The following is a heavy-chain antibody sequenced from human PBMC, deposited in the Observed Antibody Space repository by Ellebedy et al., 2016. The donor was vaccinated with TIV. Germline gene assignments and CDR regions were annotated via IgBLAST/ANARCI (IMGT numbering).Heavy chain of an antibody. V-gene: IGHV4-34*01. D-gene: IGHD6-19*01. CDR2: INHSGST. CDR3: ARGVEGSGWFSYYYGMDV. CDR1: GGSFSGYY. J-gene: IGHJ6*02. Sequence: MPSETLSLTCAVYGGSFSGYYWSWIRQPPGKGLEWIGEINHSGSTNYNPSLKSRVTISVDTSKNQFSLKLSSVTAADTAVYYCARGVEGSGWFSYYYGMDVWGQGTTVTVSS.